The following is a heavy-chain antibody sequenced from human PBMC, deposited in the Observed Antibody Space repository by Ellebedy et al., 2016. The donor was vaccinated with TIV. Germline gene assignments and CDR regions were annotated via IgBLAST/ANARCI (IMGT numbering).Heavy chain of an antibody. J-gene: IGHJ4*02. Sequence: GESLKISCAASGFTFRSDWMSWVCPAPGKGLEWVANIKQDGSEKYYLDSVKGRFTISRDNSKNTLYLQMSSLRADDTAIYYCAKDRSPTMIALDFWGQGTLVTVSS. CDR3: AKDRSPTMIALDF. V-gene: IGHV3-7*01. CDR1: GFTFRSDW. CDR2: IKQDGSEK. D-gene: IGHD3-22*01.